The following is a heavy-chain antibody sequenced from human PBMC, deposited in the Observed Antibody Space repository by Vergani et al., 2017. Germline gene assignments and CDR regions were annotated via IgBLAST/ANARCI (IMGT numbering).Heavy chain of an antibody. D-gene: IGHD6-6*01. Sequence: EVQLLESGGGLVQPGGSLRLSCAASGFTFSSYAMSWVRQAPGKGLEWVSAISGSGGSTYYADSVKGRFTISRDNSKNTLYLQMNSLRAEDTAVYYCAKARWGEYSSSSYHLYYYYYMDVWGKGTTVTVSS. CDR1: GFTFSSYA. J-gene: IGHJ6*03. V-gene: IGHV3-23*01. CDR3: AKARWGEYSSSSYHLYYYYYMDV. CDR2: ISGSGGST.